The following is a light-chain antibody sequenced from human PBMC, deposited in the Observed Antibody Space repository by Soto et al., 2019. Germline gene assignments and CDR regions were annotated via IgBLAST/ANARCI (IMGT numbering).Light chain of an antibody. CDR2: GTS. CDR3: QQYGSSPRT. Sequence: EILFTQSPGTVSLSPGDRATLPCRASQSVSSNYLDGYQQKPGKDTGLLIYGTSSRDTGIPDRFSGMGSGTDFTLTISRLEPEDFAVYYCQQYGSSPRTFGQGTKVDI. V-gene: IGKV3-20*01. CDR1: QSVSSNY. J-gene: IGKJ1*01.